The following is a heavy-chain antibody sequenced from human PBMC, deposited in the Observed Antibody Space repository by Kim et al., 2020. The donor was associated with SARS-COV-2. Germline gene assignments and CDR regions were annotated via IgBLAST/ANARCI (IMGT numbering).Heavy chain of an antibody. V-gene: IGHV3-21*04. CDR3: ARGDTMVRGPSDY. Sequence: GGSLRLSCAASGFTFSSYSMNWVRQAPGKGLEWVSSISSSSSYIYYADSVKGRFTISRDNAKNSLYLQMNSLRAEDTAVYYCARGDTMVRGPSDYWAREPWSPSPQ. D-gene: IGHD3-10*01. J-gene: IGHJ4*02. CDR1: GFTFSSYS. CDR2: ISSSSSYI.